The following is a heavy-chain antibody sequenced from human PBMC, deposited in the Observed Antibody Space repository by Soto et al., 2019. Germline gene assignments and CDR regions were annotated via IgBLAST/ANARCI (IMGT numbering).Heavy chain of an antibody. CDR2: IKQDGSDK. Sequence: PGGSLRLSCAASGFTFSSYWMSWVRQAPRKGLEWVANIKQDGSDKYYVDSVKGRFTISRDNAKNSLYLQMNSLRAEDTAVYYCATSYCSGGSCYSIWYFDLWGRGNLVPVS. CDR3: ATSYCSGGSCYSIWYFDL. D-gene: IGHD2-15*01. J-gene: IGHJ2*01. V-gene: IGHV3-7*03. CDR1: GFTFSSYW.